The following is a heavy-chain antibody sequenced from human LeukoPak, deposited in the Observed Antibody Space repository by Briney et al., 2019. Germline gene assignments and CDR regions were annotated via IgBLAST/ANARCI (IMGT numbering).Heavy chain of an antibody. CDR1: GFIFSNAW. J-gene: IGHJ3*02. CDR2: IKSRADGGTT. CDR3: TTLGYCTRTGCYATDGGAFDI. V-gene: IGHV3-15*01. Sequence: MTGGSLRLSCGGSGFIFSNAWMSWVRQAPGKGLEWVGRIKSRADGGTTDYAAPVKGRFIISRDDSRNTLYLQMNSLKIEDTAVYYCTTLGYCTRTGCYATDGGAFDIWGQGTVVTVSS. D-gene: IGHD2-2*01.